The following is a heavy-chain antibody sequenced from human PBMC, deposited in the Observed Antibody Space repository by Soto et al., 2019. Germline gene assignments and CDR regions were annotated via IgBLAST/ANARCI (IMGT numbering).Heavy chain of an antibody. CDR1: GYTFTSYG. Sequence: ASVKVSCKASGYTFTSYGISWVRQAPGQGLEWLGWISAYNGNTNYAQKLQGRVTMTTDTSTSTAYMELRSLRSDDTAVYYCARHDSSGYYRRSGAFDIWGQGTMVTVSS. CDR3: ARHDSSGYYRRSGAFDI. V-gene: IGHV1-18*01. CDR2: ISAYNGNT. J-gene: IGHJ3*02. D-gene: IGHD3-22*01.